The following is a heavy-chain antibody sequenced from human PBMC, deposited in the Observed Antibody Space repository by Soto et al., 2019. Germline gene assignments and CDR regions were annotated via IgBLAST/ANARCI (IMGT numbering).Heavy chain of an antibody. D-gene: IGHD5-18*01. Sequence: EMQLLESGGGLVQPGGSLRLSCAASGFTFSNNAMSWVRQAPGKGLEWVSSISGSGGNTYYAESVKGRFTISRDNSKNTLYVQINSLRAEDTAVYYCAKDRGYSYGWAKSDAFDVWGQGTMVTVSS. CDR2: ISGSGGNT. V-gene: IGHV3-23*01. J-gene: IGHJ3*01. CDR3: AKDRGYSYGWAKSDAFDV. CDR1: GFTFSNNA.